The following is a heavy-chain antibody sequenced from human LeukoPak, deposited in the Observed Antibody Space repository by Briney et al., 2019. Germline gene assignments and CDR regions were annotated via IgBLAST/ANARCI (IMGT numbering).Heavy chain of an antibody. J-gene: IGHJ4*02. Sequence: SETLSLTCAVYGGAFSGYYWGWIRQPPGKGLEWIGEINRRGSTNYNPSRKSRLTISVDTSKNQCSLNRNAVTSADTSFYYSASAPIWFGESTNEYWGQGTLVTVSS. V-gene: IGHV4-34*01. D-gene: IGHD3-10*01. CDR2: INRRGST. CDR1: GGAFSGYY. CDR3: ASAPIWFGESTNEY.